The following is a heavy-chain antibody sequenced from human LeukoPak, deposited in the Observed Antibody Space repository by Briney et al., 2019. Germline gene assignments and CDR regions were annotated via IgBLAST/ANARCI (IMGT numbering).Heavy chain of an antibody. D-gene: IGHD3-3*01. V-gene: IGHV4-59*01. CDR3: ARAEGRFLEWPHLVS. CDR2: IYYSGST. CDR1: GGSISSYY. Sequence: PSETLSLTCTVSGGSISSYYWSWIRQPPGKGLEWIGYIYYSGSTNYNPSLKSRVTISVDTSKNQFSLKLSSVTAAGTAVYYCARAEGRFLEWPHLVSWGQGTLVTVSS. J-gene: IGHJ5*02.